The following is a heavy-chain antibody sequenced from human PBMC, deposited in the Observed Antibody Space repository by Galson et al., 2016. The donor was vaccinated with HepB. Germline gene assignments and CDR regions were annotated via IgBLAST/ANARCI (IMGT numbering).Heavy chain of an antibody. Sequence: SVKVSCKASGYTFTEYFIHWVRQAPGQGLEWMGWISPDTGGPNSAQKFQGRVTMTWDTSISTAFVELHSLTSDDTAVYYCGRGAEYGWLDLWGQGTLVTVSS. CDR1: GYTFTEYF. CDR3: GRGAEYGWLDL. D-gene: IGHD6-6*01. V-gene: IGHV1-2*02. J-gene: IGHJ5*02. CDR2: ISPDTGGP.